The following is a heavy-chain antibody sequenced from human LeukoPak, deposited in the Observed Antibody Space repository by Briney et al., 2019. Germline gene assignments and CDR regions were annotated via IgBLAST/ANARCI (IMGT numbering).Heavy chain of an antibody. Sequence: MTGGSLRLSCAASGFTFSDYYMSWIRQAPGKGLEWVSFISSSGSTIYYADSVKGQFTISRDNAKNSLSLQMNSLRAEDTAIYYCARVITIFGVAEYYFDYWGQGTLVTVSS. CDR3: ARVITIFGVAEYYFDY. CDR2: ISSSGSTI. V-gene: IGHV3-11*04. J-gene: IGHJ4*02. CDR1: GFTFSDYY. D-gene: IGHD3-3*01.